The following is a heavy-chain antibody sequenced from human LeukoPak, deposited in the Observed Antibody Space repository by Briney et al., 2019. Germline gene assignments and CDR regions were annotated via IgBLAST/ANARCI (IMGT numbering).Heavy chain of an antibody. V-gene: IGHV3-11*05. CDR2: ISYSHYT. CDR1: GFTFSGFY. Sequence: GGSLRLSCAASGFTFSGFYMSWIRQAPGKGLEWISYISYSHYTKYADSVKGRFTVSRDNIKNSIYLQMDSLRDEDTAVYYCARDYYGSGSYGWFDPWGQGTLVTVSS. CDR3: ARDYYGSGSYGWFDP. J-gene: IGHJ5*02. D-gene: IGHD3-10*01.